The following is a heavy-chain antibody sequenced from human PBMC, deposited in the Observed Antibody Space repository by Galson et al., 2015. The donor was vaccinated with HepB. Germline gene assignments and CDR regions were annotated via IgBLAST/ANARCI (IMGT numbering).Heavy chain of an antibody. Sequence: SLRLSCAASGFTFSSYAMSWVRQAPGKGLEWVSVISGRGGGTYYADSVKGRFTISRDNSKNTLYLQVNSLRAEDTAVYYCARIIYGGYCSTTSCYQSPHWFDPWGQGTLVTVSS. CDR1: GFTFSSYA. D-gene: IGHD2-2*01. CDR2: ISGRGGGT. CDR3: ARIIYGGYCSTTSCYQSPHWFDP. J-gene: IGHJ5*02. V-gene: IGHV3-23*01.